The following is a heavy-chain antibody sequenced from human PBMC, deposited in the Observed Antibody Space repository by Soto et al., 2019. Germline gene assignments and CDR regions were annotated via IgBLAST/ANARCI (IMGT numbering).Heavy chain of an antibody. CDR1: GDTFKRYA. J-gene: IGHJ5*02. CDR3: TRDTGAVVGTAWFEP. Sequence: QVRLVQSGAEVKKPGSSVKVSCKASGDTFKRYAISWVRQAPGQGLEWMGGILPIFGTTDYAQKFQGRVTIDAERATRAANMAPSGPSPEVAAVYCGTRDTGAVVGTAWFEPWGQGELVSVSS. D-gene: IGHD6-19*01. CDR2: ILPIFGTT. V-gene: IGHV1-69*06.